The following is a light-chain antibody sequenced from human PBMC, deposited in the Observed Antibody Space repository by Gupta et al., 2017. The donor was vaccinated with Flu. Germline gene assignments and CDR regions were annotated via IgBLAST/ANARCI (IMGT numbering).Light chain of an antibody. V-gene: IGLV2-8*01. Sequence: GQSVTLSCTGTSRDVGGYNDVSWYQQHPGKAPKLIIYEVNKRPSGVPDRFSGSKSGNTASLTVSGLLAEDEADYYCCSYGGSKFFGGGTKLTVL. CDR2: EVN. J-gene: IGLJ2*01. CDR1: SRDVGGYND. CDR3: CSYGGSKF.